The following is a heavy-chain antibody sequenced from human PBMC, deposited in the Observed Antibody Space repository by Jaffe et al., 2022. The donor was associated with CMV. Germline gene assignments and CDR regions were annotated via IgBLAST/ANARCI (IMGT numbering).Heavy chain of an antibody. V-gene: IGHV4-59*01. Sequence: QVQLRESGPGLVKPSETLSLTCTVSGDSINDYFWSWIRQPPGKGLEWIGYVSYSGATTQNPSLMSRVTISLDTSNKQFSLRLTSVTAADTAVYYCARERSTAPVYGAEYSLGMDVWGRGTPVTVSS. CDR3: ARERSTAPVYGAEYSLGMDV. CDR1: GDSINDYF. D-gene: IGHD4-17*01. CDR2: VSYSGAT. J-gene: IGHJ6*02.